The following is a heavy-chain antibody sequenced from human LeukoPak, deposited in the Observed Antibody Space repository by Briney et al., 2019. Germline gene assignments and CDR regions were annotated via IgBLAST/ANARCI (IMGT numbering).Heavy chain of an antibody. J-gene: IGHJ6*02. CDR3: ARGRHAGSGGYYNMGHYGMDV. V-gene: IGHV1-18*01. D-gene: IGHD3-10*01. CDR1: GYTFTSYG. Sequence: ASVKVSCKASGYTFTSYGISWVRQAPGQGLEWMGWISAYNGNTNYAQKLQGRVTMTTDTSTGTAYMELRSLRSDATAVYYCARGRHAGSGGYYNMGHYGMDVWGQGTTVTVSS. CDR2: ISAYNGNT.